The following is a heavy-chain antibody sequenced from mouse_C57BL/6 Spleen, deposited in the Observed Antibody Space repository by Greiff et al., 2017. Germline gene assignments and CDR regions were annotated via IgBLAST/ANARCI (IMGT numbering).Heavy chain of an antibody. Sequence: EVQRVESGAELVRPGASVKLSCTASGFNIKDDYMHWVKQRPEQGLEWIGWIDPENGDTEYASKFQGKATITADTSSNTAYLQLSSLTSEDTAVYYCTTGDYYGSSRDFDYWGQGTTLTVSS. CDR3: TTGDYYGSSRDFDY. J-gene: IGHJ2*01. D-gene: IGHD1-1*01. V-gene: IGHV14-4*01. CDR2: IDPENGDT. CDR1: GFNIKDDY.